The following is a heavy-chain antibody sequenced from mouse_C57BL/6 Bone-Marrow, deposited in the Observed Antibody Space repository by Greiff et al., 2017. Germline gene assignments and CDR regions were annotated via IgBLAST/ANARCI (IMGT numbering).Heavy chain of an antibody. CDR2: IDPETGGT. D-gene: IGHD2-5*01. J-gene: IGHJ3*01. Sequence: QVQLKESGAELVRPGASVTLSCKASGYTFTDYEMHWVKQTPVHGLEWIGAIDPETGGTAYNQKFKGKAILTADKSSSTAYMELRNLTSENSAVYYGTRYYSNYVWAWFAYWGQGTLVTVSA. V-gene: IGHV1-15*01. CDR3: TRYYSNYVWAWFAY. CDR1: GYTFTDYE.